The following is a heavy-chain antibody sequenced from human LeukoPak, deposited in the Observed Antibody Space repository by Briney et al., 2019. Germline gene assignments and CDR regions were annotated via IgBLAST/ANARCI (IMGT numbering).Heavy chain of an antibody. J-gene: IGHJ4*02. CDR3: ARGGSYNYVWGSYRYTALDY. V-gene: IGHV4-59*12. D-gene: IGHD3-16*02. Sequence: PSETLSLTCTVSGGSISSYYWSWIRQPPGKGLEWIGYIHYSGSTNYNPSLKSRVTISVDTSKNQFSLKLSSVTAADTAVYYCARGGSYNYVWGSYRYTALDYWGQGTLVTVSS. CDR2: IHYSGST. CDR1: GGSISSYY.